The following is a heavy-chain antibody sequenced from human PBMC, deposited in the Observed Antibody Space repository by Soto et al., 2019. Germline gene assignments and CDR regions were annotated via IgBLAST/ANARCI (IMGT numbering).Heavy chain of an antibody. CDR2: APHDGDNK. V-gene: IGHV3-30*18. CDR3: AKEHNYYGSDYYMDV. CDR1: GFTFSNFD. D-gene: IGHD3-10*01. Sequence: GGSLRLSCAASGFTFSNFDMHWVRQAPGKGLEWVAVAPHDGDNKNYADSVKGRFTISRDNSRNTLYLQMKSLRAEDTAVYYCAKEHNYYGSDYYMDVWGKGTTVTVSS. J-gene: IGHJ6*03.